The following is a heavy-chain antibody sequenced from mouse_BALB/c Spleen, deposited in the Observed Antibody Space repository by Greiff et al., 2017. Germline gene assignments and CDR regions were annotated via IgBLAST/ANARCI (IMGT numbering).Heavy chain of an antibody. CDR2: ISSGGSYT. V-gene: IGHV5-6*01. D-gene: IGHD2-3*01. CDR1: GFTFGGYG. Sequence: EVQGVESGGDLVKPGGSLKFSCEASGFTFGGYGRSWFRQTPDKRLEWFATISSGGSYTYYPDSVKGRFTISRDNAKNTLYLQMSSLKSEDTAMYYCALNDGYYAMDYWGQGTSVTVSS. J-gene: IGHJ4*01. CDR3: ALNDGYYAMDY.